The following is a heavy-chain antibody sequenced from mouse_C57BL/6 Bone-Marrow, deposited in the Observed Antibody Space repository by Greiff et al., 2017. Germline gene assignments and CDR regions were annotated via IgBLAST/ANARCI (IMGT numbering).Heavy chain of an antibody. J-gene: IGHJ3*01. D-gene: IGHD2-4*01. Sequence: QVQLQQPGAELVMPGASVKLSCKASGYTFTSYWMHWVKQRPGQGLEWIGEIDPSDSYTNYNQKFKGKSTLTVDKSSSTAYMQLSSLTSEDSAVYDCAIISYDYDGFAYWGQGTLVTVSA. CDR2: IDPSDSYT. V-gene: IGHV1-69*01. CDR3: AIISYDYDGFAY. CDR1: GYTFTSYW.